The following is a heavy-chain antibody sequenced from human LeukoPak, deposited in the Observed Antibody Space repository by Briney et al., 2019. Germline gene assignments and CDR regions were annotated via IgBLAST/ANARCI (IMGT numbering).Heavy chain of an antibody. V-gene: IGHV4-4*07. J-gene: IGHJ4*02. Sequence: SETLSLTCTVSGGSISNYYWSWIRQPAGKGLEWIGRTYTSGSTNYNPSLKSRVTMSVDTSKNQFSLKLSSVTAADTAVYYCARDKRYLNYYDSSGYDYWGQGTLVTVSS. CDR3: ARDKRYLNYYDSSGYDY. CDR2: TYTSGST. CDR1: GGSISNYY. D-gene: IGHD3-22*01.